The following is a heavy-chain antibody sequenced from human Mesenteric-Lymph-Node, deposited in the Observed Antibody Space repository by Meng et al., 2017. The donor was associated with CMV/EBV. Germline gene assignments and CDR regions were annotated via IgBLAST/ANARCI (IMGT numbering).Heavy chain of an antibody. J-gene: IGHJ4*02. CDR2: INPTSGGT. V-gene: IGHV1-2*02. D-gene: IGHD2-8*01. CDR3: ARDLFRVYAIGY. CDR1: GYTFTDYY. Sequence: ASVKVSCKASGYTFTDYYMHWVRQAPGQGLEWMGWINPTSGGTNYAQNFQGRVTMTTDTSTSTAYMELRSLRSDDTAVYYCARDLFRVYAIGYWGQGTLVTVSS.